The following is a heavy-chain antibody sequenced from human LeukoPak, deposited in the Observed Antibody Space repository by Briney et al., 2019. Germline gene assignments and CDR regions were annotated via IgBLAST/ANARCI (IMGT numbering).Heavy chain of an antibody. J-gene: IGHJ6*03. D-gene: IGHD3-9*01. V-gene: IGHV1-46*01. CDR2: INSSGGST. CDR1: GYTFTSYY. CDR3: ARAGVLTGYYDYYYYYMDV. Sequence: GASVKVSCKASGYTFTSYYMHWVRQAPGQGLEWMGIINSSGGSTSYAQKFQGRVTMTRDTSTSTVYMELSSLRSEDTAVYYCARAGVLTGYYDYYYYYMDVWGKGTTVTVSS.